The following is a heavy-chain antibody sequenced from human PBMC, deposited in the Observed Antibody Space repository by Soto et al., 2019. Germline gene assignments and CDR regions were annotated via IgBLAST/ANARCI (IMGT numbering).Heavy chain of an antibody. V-gene: IGHV3-64*01. CDR1: GFISSSEA. Sequence: GGSLRLSCAASGFISSSEAMYWVRQAPGRGLECVSSITSDGGGTYYANSVKDRFTISRDNSKNTLYLQMGSLRAEDMAVYYCARRGVPKAFDLWGQGTLVTVSS. CDR3: ARRGVPKAFDL. J-gene: IGHJ4*02. CDR2: ITSDGGGT. D-gene: IGHD2-8*01.